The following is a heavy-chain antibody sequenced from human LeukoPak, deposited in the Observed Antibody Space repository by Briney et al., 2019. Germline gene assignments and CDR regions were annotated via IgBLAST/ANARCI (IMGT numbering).Heavy chain of an antibody. J-gene: IGHJ4*02. CDR3: ARDRIGKYSIDY. CDR2: ISDSGRRT. D-gene: IGHD2-15*01. CDR1: GFTFSNFG. Sequence: GGSLRLSCAASGFTFSNFGLNWVRQAPGKGLEWVAFISDSGRRTYYLESVKGLFTISRDDSKNTLYLQMNSLRVEDTAVYYCARDRIGKYSIDYWGQGTLVTVSS. V-gene: IGHV3-33*08.